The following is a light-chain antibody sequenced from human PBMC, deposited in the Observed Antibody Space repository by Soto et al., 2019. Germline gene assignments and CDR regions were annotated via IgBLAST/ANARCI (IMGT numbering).Light chain of an antibody. CDR1: QSISSY. J-gene: IGKJ5*01. Sequence: DIQMTQSPSSLSASVGDRVTITCRASQSISSYLNWYQQKPGKAPKLLIYAASSLQSGVPSRFSGSGSGTEFTLTISSLQPEDFATYYCQQSYSTPPITFGKGTRLEIK. CDR3: QQSYSTPPIT. CDR2: AAS. V-gene: IGKV1-39*01.